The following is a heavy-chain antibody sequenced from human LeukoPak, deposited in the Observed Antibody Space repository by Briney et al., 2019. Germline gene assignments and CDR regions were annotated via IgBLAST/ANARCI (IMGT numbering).Heavy chain of an antibody. Sequence: SETLSLTCTVSGGSISSSSYYWGWIRQPPGKGLEWIGSIYYSGSTYYNPSLKSRVTISVDTSKNQFSLKLSSVTAADTAVYYCAREYYDPSGDYWGQGTLVTVSS. D-gene: IGHD3-3*01. J-gene: IGHJ4*02. CDR3: AREYYDPSGDY. CDR1: GGSISSSSYY. V-gene: IGHV4-39*07. CDR2: IYYSGST.